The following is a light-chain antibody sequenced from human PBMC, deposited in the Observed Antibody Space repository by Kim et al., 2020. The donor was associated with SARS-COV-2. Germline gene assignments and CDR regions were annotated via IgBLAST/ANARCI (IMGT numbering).Light chain of an antibody. V-gene: IGKV3-15*01. Sequence: APEGSATLSCRASQGVSTKLAWYQQRPGQAPRLLIYGASTRATDVPARFSGGGSGTEFTLTITSLQSEDFAVYYCLQYGDWPPWTFGQGTKVDIK. CDR1: QGVSTK. CDR3: LQYGDWPPWT. J-gene: IGKJ1*01. CDR2: GAS.